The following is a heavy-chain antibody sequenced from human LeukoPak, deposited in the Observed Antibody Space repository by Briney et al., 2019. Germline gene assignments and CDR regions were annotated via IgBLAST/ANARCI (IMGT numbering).Heavy chain of an antibody. CDR3: ARVDKGYYYYMDV. D-gene: IGHD5-12*01. J-gene: IGHJ6*03. CDR1: GYYISSGYY. CDR2: IYHSGST. V-gene: IGHV4-38-2*01. Sequence: SETLSLTCAVSGYYISSGYYWGWIRQPPGKGLGWIWSIYHSGSTYYNPSLKSRVTISVDTSKNQFSLKLSSGTAADTAVYYCARVDKGYYYYMDVWGKGTTVTVSS.